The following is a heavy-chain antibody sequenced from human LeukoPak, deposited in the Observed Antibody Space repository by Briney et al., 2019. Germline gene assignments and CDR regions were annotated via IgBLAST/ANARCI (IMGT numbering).Heavy chain of an antibody. D-gene: IGHD6-25*01. J-gene: IGHJ3*02. CDR1: GFTFSNYW. CDR2: IRQYGSEK. CDR3: ARSGPIDI. Sequence: PGGSLRLSCAASGFTFSNYWMTWVRQAPGKGLEWVANIRQYGSEKYYVDSVKGRFTISRDNAENSLYLQMNSLRAEDTAVYYCARSGPIDIWGQGTMVTVSS. V-gene: IGHV3-7*03.